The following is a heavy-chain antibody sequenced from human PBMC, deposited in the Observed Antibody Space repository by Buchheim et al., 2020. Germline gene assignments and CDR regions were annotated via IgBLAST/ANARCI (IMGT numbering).Heavy chain of an antibody. CDR3: ATDYNESSGRGDY. CDR2: ISANSRTI. Sequence: EVKLVESGGGLVQPGGSLRLSCESSGFTFSTSTMSWVRQTPAKGLEWVSYISANSRTIYYADSVRGRFTVSRDNARNSLFLDMSSLRDEDSAVYYCATDYNESSGRGDYWGQGT. D-gene: IGHD4/OR15-4a*01. V-gene: IGHV3-48*02. J-gene: IGHJ4*02. CDR1: GFTFSTST.